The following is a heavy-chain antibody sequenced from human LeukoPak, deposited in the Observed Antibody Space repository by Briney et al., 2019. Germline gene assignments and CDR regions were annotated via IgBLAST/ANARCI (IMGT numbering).Heavy chain of an antibody. V-gene: IGHV3-21*01. CDR1: GFTFSSYS. CDR3: ARGPTMRMDV. Sequence: GGSLRLSCAASGFTFSSYSMNWVRQAPGKGLEWVSSISSSSRNIYYADSVKGRFTISRDNAKNSLYLQMNSLRAEDTAVYYCARGPTMRMDVWGKGTTVTVSS. J-gene: IGHJ6*04. CDR2: ISSSSRNI. D-gene: IGHD3-22*01.